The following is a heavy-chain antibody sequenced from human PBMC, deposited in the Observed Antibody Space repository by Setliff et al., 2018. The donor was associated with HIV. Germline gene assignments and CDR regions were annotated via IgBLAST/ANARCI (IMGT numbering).Heavy chain of an antibody. CDR3: ARTKADGYNGVFDS. D-gene: IGHD5-12*01. J-gene: IGHJ4*02. V-gene: IGHV4-61*02. Sequence: SETLSLTCTVSGGSISSGSYYWNWIRQPAGKGLEWIGRIYTSGSTYYNPSLKSRVTISVDTSKNRFSLRLTSVTAADTAVYYSARTKADGYNGVFDSWGQGTLVTAPQ. CDR2: IYTSGST. CDR1: GGSISSGSYY.